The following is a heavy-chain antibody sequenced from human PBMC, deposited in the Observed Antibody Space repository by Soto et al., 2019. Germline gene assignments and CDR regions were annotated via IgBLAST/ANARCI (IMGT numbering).Heavy chain of an antibody. J-gene: IGHJ6*02. D-gene: IGHD3-22*01. CDR1: GFTFSNFA. CDR3: VRATLSWGHYYFRGLDV. Sequence: PGGSLRLSCAASGFTFSNFALSWVRQSPGKGLEWVANIKHDGNEKYYADSVRGRFTVSRDNVKNFLHLQMSSLRGDDTGVYFCVRATLSWGHYYFRGLDVWGQGTTVTVSS. CDR2: IKHDGNEK. V-gene: IGHV3-7*01.